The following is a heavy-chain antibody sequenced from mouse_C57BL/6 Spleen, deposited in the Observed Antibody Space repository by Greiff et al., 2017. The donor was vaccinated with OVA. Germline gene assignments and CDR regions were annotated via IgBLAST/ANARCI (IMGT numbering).Heavy chain of an antibody. CDR1: GFSLTSYA. D-gene: IGHD2-3*01. CDR2: IWTGGGT. Sequence: VQLQQSGPGLVAPSQSLSITCTVSGFSLTSYAISWVRQPPGKGLEWLGVIWTGGGTNYNSALKSRLSISKDNSKRQVFLKMNSLQTDDTARYYCARSDGYYDWYFDVWGTGTTVTVSS. CDR3: ARSDGYYDWYFDV. V-gene: IGHV2-9-1*01. J-gene: IGHJ1*03.